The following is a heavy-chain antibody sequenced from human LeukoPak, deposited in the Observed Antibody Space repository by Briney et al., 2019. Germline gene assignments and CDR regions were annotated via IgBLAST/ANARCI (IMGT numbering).Heavy chain of an antibody. Sequence: GSLRLSCAASGFTVSSNYMSWVRQPPGKGLEWIGKINHSGSTNYNPSLKSRVTISVGTSKNQFSLKLSSVTAADTAVYYCATGGYYYDSSYPDYWGQGTLVTVSS. CDR1: GFTVSSNY. D-gene: IGHD3-22*01. CDR3: ATGGYYYDSSYPDY. J-gene: IGHJ4*02. V-gene: IGHV4-34*08. CDR2: INHSGST.